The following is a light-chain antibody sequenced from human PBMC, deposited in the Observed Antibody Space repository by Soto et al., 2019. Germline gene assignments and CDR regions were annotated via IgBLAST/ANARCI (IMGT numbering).Light chain of an antibody. V-gene: IGLV2-14*01. Sequence: QSVLTPPASVSGSPGQSIAISCTGSSSDVGIYNYVSWYQQHPGKVPKLIIYEVTNRPSGVSNRFSGSKSGNTASLTISGLQAEDEADYYCSSYTTSSTRVFGTGTKVTGL. CDR3: SSYTTSSTRV. CDR1: SSDVGIYNY. CDR2: EVT. J-gene: IGLJ1*01.